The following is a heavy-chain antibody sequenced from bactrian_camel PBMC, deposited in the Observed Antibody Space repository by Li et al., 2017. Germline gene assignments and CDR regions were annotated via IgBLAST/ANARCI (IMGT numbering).Heavy chain of an antibody. Sequence: HVQLVESGGGSVQAGGSLTLSCESSKYTGSMNCMGWFRQAPGKEREGVAAINTGTGSTYYADSVKGRFTISQDNAQNTVYLEMTNLRPDDSGMYYCAAVHGYTPPVVVAGTYGMDYWGKGTQVTVS. CDR2: INTGTGST. CDR1: KYTGSMNC. D-gene: IGHD6*01. J-gene: IGHJ7*01. V-gene: IGHV3S1*01.